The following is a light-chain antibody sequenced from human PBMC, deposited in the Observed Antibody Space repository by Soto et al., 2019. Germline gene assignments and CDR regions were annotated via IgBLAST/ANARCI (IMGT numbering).Light chain of an antibody. CDR2: DAS. J-gene: IGKJ1*01. CDR3: QHYNSYSEA. V-gene: IGKV1-5*01. Sequence: QMTQSPSTLSASLGDRVTITCRASQNIRSRLAWFQQKPGKAPKLLIYDASSLESGVPSRFRGSGSGTEFTLTISSLQPDDFETYYCQHYNSYSEAFGQGPKVDIK. CDR1: QNIRSR.